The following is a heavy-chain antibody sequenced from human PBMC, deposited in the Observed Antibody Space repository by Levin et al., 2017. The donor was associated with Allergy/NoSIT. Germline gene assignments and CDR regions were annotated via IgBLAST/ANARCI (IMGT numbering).Heavy chain of an antibody. CDR2: ISGSGDHT. V-gene: IGHV3-23*01. CDR1: GFAFSNNA. Sequence: GESLKISCVASGFAFSNNAMSWVRQAPGQGLEWVSSISGSGDHTFETDSVKGRFTISRDNSKKTLSLQMNSLRASDTAVYYCAKGRLLSGTYYNSYFYYYMDVWGTGTAVTVSS. CDR3: AKGRLLSGTYYNSYFYYYMDV. J-gene: IGHJ6*03. D-gene: IGHD3-10*01.